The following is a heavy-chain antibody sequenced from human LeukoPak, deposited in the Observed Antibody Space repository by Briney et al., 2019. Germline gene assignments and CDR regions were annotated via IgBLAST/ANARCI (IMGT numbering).Heavy chain of an antibody. Sequence: ASVEVSCKASGYTFTSYGISWVRQAPGQGLEWMGWISAYNGNTNYAQKLQGRVTMTTDTSTSTAYMELRSLRSDDTAVYYCARGYDGVVVDYRDAFDIWGQGTMVTVSS. CDR3: ARGYDGVVVDYRDAFDI. CDR1: GYTFTSYG. V-gene: IGHV1-18*01. D-gene: IGHD3-22*01. J-gene: IGHJ3*02. CDR2: ISAYNGNT.